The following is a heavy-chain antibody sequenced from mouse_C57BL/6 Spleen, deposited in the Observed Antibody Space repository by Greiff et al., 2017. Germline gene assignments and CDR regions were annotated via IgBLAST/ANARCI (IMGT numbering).Heavy chain of an antibody. D-gene: IGHD2-4*01. J-gene: IGHJ3*01. CDR1: GYTFTSYW. Sequence: QVQLQQPGTELVKPGASVKLSCKASGYTFTSYWMHWVKQRPGQGLAWIGNINPSNGGTNYNEKFKSKATLTVDKSSSTAYMQLSSLTSEDSAVYYCARVDYDYAWFAYWGQGTLVTVSA. CDR3: ARVDYDYAWFAY. V-gene: IGHV1-53*01. CDR2: INPSNGGT.